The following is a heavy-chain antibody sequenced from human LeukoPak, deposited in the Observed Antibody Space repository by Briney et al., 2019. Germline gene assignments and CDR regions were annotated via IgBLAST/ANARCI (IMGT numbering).Heavy chain of an antibody. Sequence: GASVKVSCKASGYTFTSYGISWVRQAPGQGLEWMGWISAYNGNTNYAQKLQGRVTMTTDTSTSTAYMELRSLRSDDTAVYYCARQTTVVTPEGVEGYYYYMDVWGKGTTVTVSS. CDR1: GYTFTSYG. V-gene: IGHV1-18*01. J-gene: IGHJ6*03. CDR3: ARQTTVVTPEGVEGYYYYMDV. CDR2: ISAYNGNT. D-gene: IGHD4-23*01.